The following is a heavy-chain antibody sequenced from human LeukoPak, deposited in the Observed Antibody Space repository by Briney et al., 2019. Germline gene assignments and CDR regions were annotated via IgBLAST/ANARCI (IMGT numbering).Heavy chain of an antibody. Sequence: SETLSLTCTVSGGSISTYYWSWIRQPPGKGLEWIGYIYYSGSTNYNPSLKSRVTISVDTSKNQFYLKLRSVTAADTAVYYCARVYYSRSYDYWYFDLWGRGTLVTVSS. CDR2: IYYSGST. CDR3: ARVYYSRSYDYWYFDL. J-gene: IGHJ2*01. CDR1: GGSISTYY. D-gene: IGHD6-13*01. V-gene: IGHV4-59*01.